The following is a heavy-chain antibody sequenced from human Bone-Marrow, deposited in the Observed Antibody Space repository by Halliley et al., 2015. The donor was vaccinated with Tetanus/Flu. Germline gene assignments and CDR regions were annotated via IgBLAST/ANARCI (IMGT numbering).Heavy chain of an antibody. CDR3: NKAMERGAPSGY. CDR1: GFIFSTSA. V-gene: IGHV3-30*03. Sequence: SLRLSCAGSGFIFSTSAMHWIRQAPGKGLEWVAVISLDGSDKYYADSVKGRFTLSRDNSKNTLYLQMNSLRPEDTAVYYCNKAMERGAPSGYWGQGTLVTVSS. D-gene: IGHD3-10*01. CDR2: ISLDGSDK. J-gene: IGHJ4*02.